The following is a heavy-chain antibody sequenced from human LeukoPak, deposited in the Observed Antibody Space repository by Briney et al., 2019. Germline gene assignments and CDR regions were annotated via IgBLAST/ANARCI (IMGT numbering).Heavy chain of an antibody. V-gene: IGHV4-59*08. D-gene: IGHD4-17*01. J-gene: IGHJ5*02. CDR2: IYYSGST. CDR3: ARYRTTSLDP. CDR1: GGSISSYY. Sequence: PSETLSLTCTVSGGSISSYYWSWIRQPPGKGLEWIGYIYYSGSTNYNPSLKSRVTISVDTSKNQFSLKLSSVTAADTVVYYCARYRTTSLDPWGQGTLVTVSS.